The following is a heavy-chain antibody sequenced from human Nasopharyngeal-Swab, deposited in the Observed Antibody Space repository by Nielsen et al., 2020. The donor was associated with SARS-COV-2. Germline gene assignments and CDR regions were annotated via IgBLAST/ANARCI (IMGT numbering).Heavy chain of an antibody. CDR3: ARRGRCSGSSCDMDV. D-gene: IGHD2-2*01. Sequence: ASVKVSCKASGYTFNNYYIHWVRQAPGQGLEWMGMINPGSGGTTYAQKFQGRVTMTRYTSTSTVFMDLSSLRSEDTAVYYCARRGRCSGSSCDMDVWGQGTTVTVSS. V-gene: IGHV1-46*02. CDR1: GYTFNNYY. J-gene: IGHJ6*02. CDR2: INPGSGGT.